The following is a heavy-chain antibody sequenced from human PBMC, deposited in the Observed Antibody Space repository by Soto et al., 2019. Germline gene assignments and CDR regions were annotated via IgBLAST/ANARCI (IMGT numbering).Heavy chain of an antibody. Sequence: QITLKESGPTLVKPTQTRTLTCTFSGFSLSTSGVGVGWIRQPPGKALEWLALIYWDDDKRYSPSLKSRLTIHTTTSKNQLVLTMSHMDPVDTATYYCAHRPSYCSGGSCYSGFDYWGQGTLASVSS. CDR1: GFSLSTSGVG. CDR2: IYWDDDK. D-gene: IGHD2-15*01. J-gene: IGHJ4*02. CDR3: AHRPSYCSGGSCYSGFDY. V-gene: IGHV2-5*02.